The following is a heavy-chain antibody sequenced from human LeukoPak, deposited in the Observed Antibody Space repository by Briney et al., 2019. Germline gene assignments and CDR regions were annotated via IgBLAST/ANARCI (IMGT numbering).Heavy chain of an antibody. CDR1: GFTFDDYA. J-gene: IGHJ4*02. Sequence: GRSLRLSCAASGFTFDDYATHWVRQAPGKGLEWVSGISWNSGSIGYADSVKGRFTISRDNAKNSLYLQMNSLRAEDTALYYCAKDTGIAVAGPFYYFDYWGQGTLVTVSS. D-gene: IGHD6-19*01. CDR2: ISWNSGSI. V-gene: IGHV3-9*01. CDR3: AKDTGIAVAGPFYYFDY.